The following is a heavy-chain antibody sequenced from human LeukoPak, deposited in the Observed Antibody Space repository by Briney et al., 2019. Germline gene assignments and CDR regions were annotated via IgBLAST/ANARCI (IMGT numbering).Heavy chain of an antibody. V-gene: IGHV3-74*01. CDR1: GFTFSNYW. Sequence: GGSLRLSCAASGFTFSNYWMHWVRQAPGKGLVWVSRINSDGINTSYADSVKGRFTISRDNAKNTLNLQMNSLRAEDTAVYYCERDLGQYYDTGDNWFDPWGQGTLVTVSS. CDR3: ERDLGQYYDTGDNWFDP. D-gene: IGHD3-22*01. J-gene: IGHJ5*02. CDR2: INSDGINT.